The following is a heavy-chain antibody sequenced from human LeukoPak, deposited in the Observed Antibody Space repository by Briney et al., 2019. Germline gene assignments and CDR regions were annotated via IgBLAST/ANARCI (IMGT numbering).Heavy chain of an antibody. CDR1: GYTFTSYY. J-gene: IGHJ4*02. CDR2: INPSGGST. D-gene: IGHD6-13*01. Sequence: ASVKVSCKASGYTFTSYYMHWVRQAPGQGLEWMGIINPSGGSTSYAQKFQGRVTITTDESTSTAYMELSSLRSEDTAVYYCARDDPKGAAAVWGQGTLVTVSS. V-gene: IGHV1-46*01. CDR3: ARDDPKGAAAV.